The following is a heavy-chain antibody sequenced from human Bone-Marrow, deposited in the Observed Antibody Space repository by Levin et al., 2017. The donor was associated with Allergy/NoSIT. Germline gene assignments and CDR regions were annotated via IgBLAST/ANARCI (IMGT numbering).Heavy chain of an antibody. D-gene: IGHD5-18*01. CDR2: IINVYNTI. Sequence: ASVKVSCKASGGTFSSDGFSWVRQTTGQGLEWMGTIINVYNTIKYAQKFLGRLTVTADGSTGTAYMELNSLTSEDPAGYYCARQSHLGSNFGWGWFDPWGQGTLITVSS. V-gene: IGHV1-69*13. CDR3: ARQSHLGSNFGWGWFDP. CDR1: GGTFSSDG. J-gene: IGHJ5*02.